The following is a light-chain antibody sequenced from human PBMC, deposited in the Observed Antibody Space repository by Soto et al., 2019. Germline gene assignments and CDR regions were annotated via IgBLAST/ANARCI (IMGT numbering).Light chain of an antibody. Sequence: EVVMRQSPATLSVSPGEGATLSCRASQGIGDTLAWYQQKPGQAPRLLIYDASDRATGIPARFSGSGSGTDFTLTISSLEPEDFAVYYCQQRSNWPGTFGQGTKVDIK. V-gene: IGKV3-11*01. CDR2: DAS. CDR3: QQRSNWPGT. CDR1: QGIGDT. J-gene: IGKJ1*01.